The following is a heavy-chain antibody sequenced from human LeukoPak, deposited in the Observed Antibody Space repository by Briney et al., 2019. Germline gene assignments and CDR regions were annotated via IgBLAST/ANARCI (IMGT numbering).Heavy chain of an antibody. CDR3: AREGVIVEMATSPDY. D-gene: IGHD5-24*01. CDR1: GYTFRAHA. J-gene: IGHJ4*02. V-gene: IGHV1-8*02. Sequence: ASVKVSCKTSGYTFRAHAINWVRQATGQGLEWMGWMNPNSGNTGYAQKFQGRVTMTTDTSTSTAYMELWSLRSDDTAVYYCAREGVIVEMATSPDYWGQGTLVTVSS. CDR2: MNPNSGNT.